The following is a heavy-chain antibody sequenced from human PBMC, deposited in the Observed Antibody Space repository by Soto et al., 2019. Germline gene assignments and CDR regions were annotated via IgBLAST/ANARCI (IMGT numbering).Heavy chain of an antibody. Sequence: QVQLVQSGAEVKKPGSSVKVSCKASGGTFSSYTISWVRQAPGQGLEWMGRIIPILGIANYAQKFQGRVTITADKXRXTXXMERSRLRPEDTAVYCCAIVCDGSGYCGPPLPLGILGQGTMVTVSS. CDR2: IIPILGIA. D-gene: IGHD3-22*01. V-gene: IGHV1-69*02. J-gene: IGHJ3*02. CDR1: GGTFSSYT. CDR3: AIVCDGSGYCGPPLPLGI.